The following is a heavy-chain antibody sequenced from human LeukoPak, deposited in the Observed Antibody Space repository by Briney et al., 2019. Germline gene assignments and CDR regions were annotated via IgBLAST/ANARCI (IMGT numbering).Heavy chain of an antibody. CDR3: AREFRHQPC. V-gene: IGHV1-8*01. Sequence: ASVKVSCKASGNTFTSYDVNWARQATGQGLEWMGYMNPSSGKTGYAENFQGRLTMTWDTSISTAYMELSSLRSDDTAVYYCAREFRHQPCWGQGTLVTVSS. J-gene: IGHJ4*02. CDR1: GNTFTSYD. D-gene: IGHD2-2*01. CDR2: MNPSSGKT.